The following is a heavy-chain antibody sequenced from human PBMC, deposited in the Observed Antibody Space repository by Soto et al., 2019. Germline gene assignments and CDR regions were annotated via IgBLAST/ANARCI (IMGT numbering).Heavy chain of an antibody. J-gene: IGHJ3*02. CDR1: GGFVSSGSYY. V-gene: IGHV4-61*01. CDR2: MSHSGGT. D-gene: IGHD1-1*01. CDR3: ARVERGTATTVVNAFDI. Sequence: SETLSLTCAVYGGFVSSGSYYWSWIRQPPGKGLEWIGEMSHSGGTHFNPSLKSRVTISVDTSKNQFSLKMSSVTAADTALYYCARVERGTATTVVNAFDIWGPGTMVTVSS.